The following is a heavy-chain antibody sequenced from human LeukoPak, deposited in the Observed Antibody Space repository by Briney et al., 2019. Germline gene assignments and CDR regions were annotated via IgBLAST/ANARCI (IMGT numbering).Heavy chain of an antibody. Sequence: GGSLRLSCAASGFTFSDYYMIRIRQAPGKGLEWVSYISSSGSTIYYADSVKGRFTISRDNAKNSLYLQMNSLRAEDTAVYYCAGGYYDFWSGYYSVPYWGQGTLVTVSS. V-gene: IGHV3-11*01. CDR1: GFTFSDYY. CDR2: ISSSGSTI. J-gene: IGHJ4*02. CDR3: AGGYYDFWSGYYSVPY. D-gene: IGHD3-3*01.